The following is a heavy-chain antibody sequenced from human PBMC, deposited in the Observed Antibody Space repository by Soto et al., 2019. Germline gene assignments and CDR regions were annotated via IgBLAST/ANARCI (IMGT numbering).Heavy chain of an antibody. V-gene: IGHV3-33*01. Sequence: PGGSLRLSCAGSGYSFGSHGIHWVRQAPGKGLEWVAIVWYGGSKKYYADSVKGRFTISRDNAKNSLYLQMNSLRAEDTAVYYCARDRTLSDYDFWSGYLDYWGQGTLVTVSS. D-gene: IGHD3-3*01. J-gene: IGHJ4*02. CDR1: GYSFGSHG. CDR3: ARDRTLSDYDFWSGYLDY. CDR2: VWYGGSKK.